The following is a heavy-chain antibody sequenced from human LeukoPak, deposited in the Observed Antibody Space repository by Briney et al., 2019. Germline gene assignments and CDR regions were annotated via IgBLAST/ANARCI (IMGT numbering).Heavy chain of an antibody. CDR3: ARSLYCSGGSCRFSWFDP. D-gene: IGHD2-15*01. Sequence: ASVKVSCKASGYTFTGYYMHWVRQAPGQGLEWMGWINPNSGGTNYAQKFQGRVTMTRDTSISTAYMELSRLRSDDTAVYYCARSLYCSGGSCRFSWFDPWGRGTLVTVSS. J-gene: IGHJ5*02. CDR2: INPNSGGT. CDR1: GYTFTGYY. V-gene: IGHV1-2*02.